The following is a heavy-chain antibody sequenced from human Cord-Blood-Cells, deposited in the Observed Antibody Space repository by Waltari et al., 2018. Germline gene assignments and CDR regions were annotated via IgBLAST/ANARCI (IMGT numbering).Heavy chain of an antibody. CDR3: AKGTLRFLEFDY. D-gene: IGHD3-3*01. V-gene: IGHV3-30*02. J-gene: IGHJ4*02. CDR1: GFTFSSYG. CDR2: IRYDGSNK. Sequence: QVQLVESGGGVVQPWGSLRRSCAASGFTFSSYGMHWVRQAPGKGVEWVAFIRYDGSNKYYADSVKGRFTITRDNSKNTLYLQMNSLRDEDTAVYYCAKGTLRFLEFDYWGQGTLVTVSS.